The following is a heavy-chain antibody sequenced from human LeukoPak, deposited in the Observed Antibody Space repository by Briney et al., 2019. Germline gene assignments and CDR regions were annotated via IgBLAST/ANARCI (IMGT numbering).Heavy chain of an antibody. Sequence: ETPSLTCAVYGGSFSGYYWSWIRQPPGKGLEWIGEINHSGSTNYNPSLKSRVTISVDTSKNQFSLKLSSVTAADTAVYYCARVGRYYDSSGPYDAFDIWGQGTMVTVSS. CDR3: ARVGRYYDSSGPYDAFDI. J-gene: IGHJ3*02. V-gene: IGHV4-34*01. D-gene: IGHD3-22*01. CDR1: GGSFSGYY. CDR2: INHSGST.